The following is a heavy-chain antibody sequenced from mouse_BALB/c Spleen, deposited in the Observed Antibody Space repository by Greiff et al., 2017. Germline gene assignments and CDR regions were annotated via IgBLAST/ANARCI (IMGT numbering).Heavy chain of an antibody. CDR3: ARGITPFAY. CDR1: GYSITSDYA. Sequence: EVQGVESGPGLVKPSQSLSLTCTVTGYSITSDYAWNWIRQFPGNKLEWMGYISYSGSTSYNPSLKSLISITRDTSKNQFFLQLNSVTTEGTATYYCARGITPFAYWGQGTLVTVSA. J-gene: IGHJ3*01. D-gene: IGHD2-4*01. V-gene: IGHV3-2*02. CDR2: ISYSGST.